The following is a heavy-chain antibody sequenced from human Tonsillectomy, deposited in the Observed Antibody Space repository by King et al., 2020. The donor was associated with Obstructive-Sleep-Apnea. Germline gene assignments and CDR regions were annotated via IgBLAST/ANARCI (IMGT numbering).Heavy chain of an antibody. D-gene: IGHD3-22*01. V-gene: IGHV4-39*07. CDR2: ICYSGST. CDR3: ARAEYYYDSSGYPTIFDY. Sequence: QLQESGPGLVKPSETLSLTCTVSGGSISSSSYYWGWIRQPPGKGLEWSGSICYSGSTYYNPSLKSRATISIDTSKNQFYLNLSSVTAADTAVYYCARAEYYYDSSGYPTIFDYWGQGTLVTVSS. J-gene: IGHJ4*02. CDR1: GGSISSSSYY.